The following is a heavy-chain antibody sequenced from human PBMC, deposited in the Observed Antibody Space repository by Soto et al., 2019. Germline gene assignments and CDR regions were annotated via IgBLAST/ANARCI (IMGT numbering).Heavy chain of an antibody. Sequence: LSLTCTVSGGSISSYYWSWIRQPPGKGLEWIGYIYYSGSTNYNPSLKSRVTISVDTSKNQFSLKLSSVTAADTAVYYCARVRGNYYYYGMDVWGQGTTVTVSS. CDR2: IYYSGST. CDR1: GGSISSYY. D-gene: IGHD3-10*01. CDR3: ARVRGNYYYYGMDV. J-gene: IGHJ6*02. V-gene: IGHV4-59*01.